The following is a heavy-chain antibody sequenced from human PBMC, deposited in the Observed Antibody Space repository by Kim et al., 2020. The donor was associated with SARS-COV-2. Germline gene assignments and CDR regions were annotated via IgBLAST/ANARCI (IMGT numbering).Heavy chain of an antibody. CDR3: GRSRDGYTHGLS. CDR1: GFIFSNHG. D-gene: IGHD5-18*01. V-gene: IGHV3-33*01. Sequence: GGSLRLSCAASGFIFSNHGMHWARQAPGKGLEWVAAIWYDGTGEFYAQSVRGRFTISRDNSRNTLYLQMDSLRVEDTAFYYCGRSRDGYTHGLSWGQG. J-gene: IGHJ5*02. CDR2: IWYDGTGE.